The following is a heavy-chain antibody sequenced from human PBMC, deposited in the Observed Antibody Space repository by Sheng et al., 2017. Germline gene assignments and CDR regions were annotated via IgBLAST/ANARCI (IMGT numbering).Heavy chain of an antibody. CDR2: IDTDGTIT. D-gene: IGHD1-26*01. Sequence: EVQLVESGGGLVQPGGSLRLSCAASGFTFSSYWMHWVRQAPGKGLVWVSRIDTDGTITVNADSVKGRFTISRDNAKSTLYLQMNSLRADDTAVYYCARDFAYRRWFDPWGQGTLVTVSS. CDR1: GFTFSSYW. CDR3: ARDFAYRRWFDP. V-gene: IGHV3-74*01. J-gene: IGHJ5*02.